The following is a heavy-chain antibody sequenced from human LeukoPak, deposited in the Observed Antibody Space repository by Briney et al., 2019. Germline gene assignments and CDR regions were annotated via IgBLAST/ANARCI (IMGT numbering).Heavy chain of an antibody. V-gene: IGHV3-7*04. D-gene: IGHD6-19*01. Sequence: QTGGSLRLSCAASGFIFSSYWMSWVRQAPGKGLEWVANIKQDGTEKYYVDSVKGRFTISRDNAKNSLYLQMNSLRAEDTAVYYCAGGFSSGWTTHHFDYWGQGTLVTVSS. CDR3: AGGFSSGWTTHHFDY. CDR2: IKQDGTEK. J-gene: IGHJ4*02. CDR1: GFIFSSYW.